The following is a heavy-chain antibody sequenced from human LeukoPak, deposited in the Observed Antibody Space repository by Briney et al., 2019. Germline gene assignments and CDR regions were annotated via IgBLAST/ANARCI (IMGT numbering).Heavy chain of an antibody. CDR3: ARTTAGLLYYFDY. Sequence: GGSLRLSCAASGFTHSRYGMHWVRQAPGKGLEWVAFIRYDGSNKYYADSVKGRFTISRDNSKNTLYLQMNSLRAEDTAVYYCARTTAGLLYYFDYWGQGTLVTVSS. CDR2: IRYDGSNK. V-gene: IGHV3-30*02. D-gene: IGHD6-13*01. J-gene: IGHJ4*02. CDR1: GFTHSRYG.